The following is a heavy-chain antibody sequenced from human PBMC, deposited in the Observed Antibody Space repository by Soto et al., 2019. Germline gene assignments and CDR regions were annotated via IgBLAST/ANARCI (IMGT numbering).Heavy chain of an antibody. J-gene: IGHJ6*03. V-gene: IGHV4-4*02. Sequence: QVQLQESGPGLVKPSVTLSLTCAVSGASIGSSYWWSWVRQPPGKGLEWIGEIHHSTGTNSNPSLKSRFTISVDKSKNALFLRVAAVTVADTAVYYCARNYVYDIDVWGEGTTVTVSS. D-gene: IGHD3-16*01. CDR3: ARNYVYDIDV. CDR1: GASIGSSYW. CDR2: IHHSTGT.